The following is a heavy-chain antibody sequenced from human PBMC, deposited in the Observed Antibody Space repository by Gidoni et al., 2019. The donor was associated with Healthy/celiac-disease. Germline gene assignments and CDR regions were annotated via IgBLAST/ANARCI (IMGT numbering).Heavy chain of an antibody. J-gene: IGHJ4*02. CDR1: GFTFRSYG. Sequence: QVPLVESGGGVFQPGRSLRLACSDSGFTFRSYGMHWVRQAPGKGLEWVAVISYDGSNKYYADCVKGRFTISRDNSKNTLYLQMNSLRAEDTAVYYCAKDRDVVVPAATLDYWGQGTLVTVSS. CDR2: ISYDGSNK. CDR3: AKDRDVVVPAATLDY. D-gene: IGHD2-2*01. V-gene: IGHV3-30*18.